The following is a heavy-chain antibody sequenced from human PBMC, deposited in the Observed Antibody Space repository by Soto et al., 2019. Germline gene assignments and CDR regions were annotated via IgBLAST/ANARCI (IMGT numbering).Heavy chain of an antibody. D-gene: IGHD2-15*01. CDR1: GGSISSYY. CDR3: ARGVVVAATSYYFDY. J-gene: IGHJ4*02. V-gene: IGHV4-59*08. Sequence: SETLSLTCTVSGGSISSYYWSWIRQPPGKGLEWIGYIYYSGSTNYNPSLKSRVTISVDTSKNQFSLKLSSVTAADTTVYYCARGVVVAATSYYFDYWGQGTLVTVSS. CDR2: IYYSGST.